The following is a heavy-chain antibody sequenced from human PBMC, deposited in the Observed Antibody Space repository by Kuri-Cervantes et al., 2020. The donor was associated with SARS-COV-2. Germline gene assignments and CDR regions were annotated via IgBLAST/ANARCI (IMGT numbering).Heavy chain of an antibody. CDR2: IWYDGSNK. J-gene: IGHJ4*02. Sequence: GGSLRLSCAASGFTFSSYGMHWVRQAPGKGLEWVAVIWYDGSNKYYADSVKGRFTISRDNSKNTLYLQMNSPRAEDTAVYYCARDYPLVDCWGQGSLVTVSS. CDR3: ARDYPLVDC. CDR1: GFTFSSYG. V-gene: IGHV3-33*01.